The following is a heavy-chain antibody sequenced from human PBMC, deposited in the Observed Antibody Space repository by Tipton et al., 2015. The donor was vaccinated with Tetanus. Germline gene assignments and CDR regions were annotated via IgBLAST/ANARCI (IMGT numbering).Heavy chain of an antibody. CDR1: GGSISSGDYY. D-gene: IGHD3-22*01. Sequence: LRLSCTVSGGSISSGDYYWSWIRQPPGKGLEWIGYIYYSGSTYYNPSLKSRVTISVDTSKNQFSLKLSSVTAADTAVYYCARGERTITMIVVVDYGMDVWGQGTTVTVSS. J-gene: IGHJ6*02. CDR2: IYYSGST. CDR3: ARGERTITMIVVVDYGMDV. V-gene: IGHV4-30-4*01.